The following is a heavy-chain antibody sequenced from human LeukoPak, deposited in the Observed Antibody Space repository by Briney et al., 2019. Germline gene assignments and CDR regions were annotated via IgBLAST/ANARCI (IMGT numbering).Heavy chain of an antibody. J-gene: IGHJ6*03. CDR1: GASITSTTYT. CDR2: LHSNGNT. CDR3: AREGEPPYYYMDV. D-gene: IGHD1-26*01. Sequence: PSETLSLTCTVSGASITSTTYTWGWIRQSPEKGLEFVGCLHSNGNTYYNPSLQSRVTISVDTAKAQFSLKLNSVTAADTALYYCAREGEPPYYYMDVWGKGTTVTVSS. V-gene: IGHV4-39*02.